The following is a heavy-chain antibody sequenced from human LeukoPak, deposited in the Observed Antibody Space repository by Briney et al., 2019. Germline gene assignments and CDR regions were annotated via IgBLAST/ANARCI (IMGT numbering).Heavy chain of an antibody. CDR1: GGSISSSSYY. D-gene: IGHD1-26*01. Sequence: SETLSLTCTVSGGSISSSSYYWGWIRQPPGKELEWIGSIYYSGSTYYNPSLKSRVTISVDTSKNQFSLKLSSVTAADPAVYYCAREGGSYFNWFDPWGQGTLVTVSS. V-gene: IGHV4-39*07. J-gene: IGHJ5*02. CDR2: IYYSGST. CDR3: AREGGSYFNWFDP.